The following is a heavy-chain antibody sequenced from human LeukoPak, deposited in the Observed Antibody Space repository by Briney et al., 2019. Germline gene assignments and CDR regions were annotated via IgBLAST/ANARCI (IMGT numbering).Heavy chain of an antibody. CDR1: GFSLTTNGMG. J-gene: IGHJ4*02. D-gene: IGHD3-10*01. V-gene: IGHV2-5*02. Sequence: SGPTLVNPTQTLTLTCTFSGFSLTTNGMGVGWIRQPPGKPLEWLALIYWDDDKRYSPSLKSRLTITKDTSTNQVVLTMTNMDPVDTATYYCAHRASGSYEGVFDYWGQGTLVTVSS. CDR3: AHRASGSYEGVFDY. CDR2: IYWDDDK.